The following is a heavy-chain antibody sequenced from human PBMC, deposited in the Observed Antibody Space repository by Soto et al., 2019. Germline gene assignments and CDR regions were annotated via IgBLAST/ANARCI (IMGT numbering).Heavy chain of an antibody. J-gene: IGHJ6*02. CDR1: GGSISSYY. CDR2: ICTSGST. D-gene: IGHD2-2*01. Sequence: SETLSLTCTVSGGSISSYYWSWIRQPAGKGLEWIGRICTSGSTNYNPSLKSRVTMSVDTSKNQFSLKLSSVTAADTAVYYCARDSPEGYEVVPAGHYYYGMDVWGQGTTVTVSS. V-gene: IGHV4-4*07. CDR3: ARDSPEGYEVVPAGHYYYGMDV.